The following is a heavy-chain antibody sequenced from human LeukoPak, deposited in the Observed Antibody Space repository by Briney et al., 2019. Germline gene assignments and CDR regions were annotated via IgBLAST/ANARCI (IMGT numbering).Heavy chain of an antibody. CDR1: GGSISSYY. CDR3: ARRGPVYPTPFDY. D-gene: IGHD1-26*01. Sequence: PSETLSLTCTVSGGSISSYYWSWIWQPPGKGLEWIGCIYYSGSTNYNPSFKSRVTISVDTSKNQFSLKLSSVTAADTAVYYCARRGPVYPTPFDYWGQGTLVTVSS. V-gene: IGHV4-59*01. J-gene: IGHJ4*02. CDR2: IYYSGST.